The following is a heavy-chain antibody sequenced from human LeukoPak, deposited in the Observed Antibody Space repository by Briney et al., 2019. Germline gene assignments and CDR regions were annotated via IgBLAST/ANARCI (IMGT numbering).Heavy chain of an antibody. CDR2: ISSSSSYI. CDR3: ARDVACTSTSCYFGGDYYYYGMDV. CDR1: GFTFSSYS. J-gene: IGHJ6*02. V-gene: IGHV3-21*01. D-gene: IGHD2-2*01. Sequence: PGGSLRLSCAAPGFTFSSYSMNWVRQTPGKGLEWVSSISSSSSYIFYADSVKGRFTISRDNAKNSLYLQMNSLRAEDTAVYYCARDVACTSTSCYFGGDYYYYGMDVWGQGTTVTVSS.